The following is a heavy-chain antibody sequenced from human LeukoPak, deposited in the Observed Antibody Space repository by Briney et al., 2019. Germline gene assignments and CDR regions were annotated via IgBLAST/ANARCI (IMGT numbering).Heavy chain of an antibody. CDR1: GFTFSNAW. V-gene: IGHV3-15*01. CDR3: TRLLGYCSSTSCSTPFDY. CDR2: IKSESVGGAI. D-gene: IGHD2-2*01. Sequence: PGGSLRLSCVGSGFTFSNAWMTWVRQAPGKGLEWVGRIKSESVGGAIDYAAPVKGRFTISRDDSKSIAYLQMNSLKTEDTAVYYCTRLLGYCSSTSCSTPFDYWGQGTLVTVSS. J-gene: IGHJ4*02.